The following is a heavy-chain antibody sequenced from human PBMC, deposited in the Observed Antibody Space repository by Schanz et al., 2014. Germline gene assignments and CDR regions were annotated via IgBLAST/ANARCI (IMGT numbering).Heavy chain of an antibody. CDR3: ARGYGDSPTDF. CDR1: GYTFTNYG. V-gene: IGHV1-18*01. J-gene: IGHJ4*02. D-gene: IGHD4-17*01. Sequence: QVQLVQSGAEVKKPGASVGVSCKASGYTFTNYGVTWVRQAPGQGLEWMGWISAYNGNTNYAQKLQGRITVTTDTSTSTVYLELSSLRSDDTAVYYCARGYGDSPTDFWGQGTLVTVSS. CDR2: ISAYNGNT.